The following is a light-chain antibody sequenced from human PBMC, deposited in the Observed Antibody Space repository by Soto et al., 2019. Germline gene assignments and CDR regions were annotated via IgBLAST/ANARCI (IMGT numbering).Light chain of an antibody. CDR2: GAS. Sequence: IQMTQSPSSLSASAGDRVAITCRASQSINTYLNWYQQKPGKAPKLLIYGASNLQSGVPSRFTGSGSGTDFTLTINSLQPEDFATYYCQQSYSTPSITFGQGTRLEIK. V-gene: IGKV1-39*01. CDR1: QSINTY. CDR3: QQSYSTPSIT. J-gene: IGKJ5*01.